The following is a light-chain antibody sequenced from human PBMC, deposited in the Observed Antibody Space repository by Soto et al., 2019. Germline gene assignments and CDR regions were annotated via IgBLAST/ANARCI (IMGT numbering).Light chain of an antibody. CDR3: TSWTTSTTMI. J-gene: IGLJ2*01. CDR2: DVN. CDR1: SSDIGAYNF. Sequence: QSVLTQPASVSGSPGQSITISCTGTSSDIGAYNFVSWYQQHPGKAPKLMLYDVNIRPSGVSNRFSGSKSGNTASLTISGLLAKDEADYYCTSWTTSTTMIFGGGTKLTVL. V-gene: IGLV2-14*03.